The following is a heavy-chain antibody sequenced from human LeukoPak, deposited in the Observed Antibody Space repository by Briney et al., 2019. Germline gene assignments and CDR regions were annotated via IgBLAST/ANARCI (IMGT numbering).Heavy chain of an antibody. V-gene: IGHV3-9*01. J-gene: IGHJ3*02. CDR3: AKDMGWAPHHYAFDI. Sequence: PGGSLRLSCAASGFTFDDYAMHWVRQAPGKGLEWVSGISWNSGSIGYADSVKGRFTISRDNAKNSLYLQMNSLRAEDTALYYCAKDMGWAPHHYAFDIWGQGTMVTVSS. CDR1: GFTFDDYA. CDR2: ISWNSGSI. D-gene: IGHD1-26*01.